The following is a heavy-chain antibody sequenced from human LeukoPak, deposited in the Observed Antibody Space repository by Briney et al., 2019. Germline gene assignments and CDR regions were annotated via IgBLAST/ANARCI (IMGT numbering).Heavy chain of an antibody. J-gene: IGHJ4*02. CDR1: GFTFSSYG. CDR3: ARLLYYYDSSGYYSYFDY. D-gene: IGHD3-22*01. V-gene: IGHV3-30*03. CDR2: ISYDGSNK. Sequence: PGGSLRLSCAASGFTFSSYGMHWVRQAPGKGLEWVAVISYDGSNKYYADSVKGRLTISRDNSKNTLYLQMNSLRAEDTAVYYCARLLYYYDSSGYYSYFDYWGQGTLVTVSS.